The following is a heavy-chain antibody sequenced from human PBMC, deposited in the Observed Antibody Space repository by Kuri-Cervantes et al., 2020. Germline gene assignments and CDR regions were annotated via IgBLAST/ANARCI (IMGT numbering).Heavy chain of an antibody. Sequence: GGSLRLSCAASGFTFSSYAMSWVRQAPGKGLEWVAVISYDGSNKYYADSVKGRFTISRDNSKNTLYLQMNSLRAEDTAVYYCAIMGYSGYDFFYWGQGTLVTVSS. J-gene: IGHJ4*02. V-gene: IGHV3-30-3*01. CDR3: AIMGYSGYDFFY. CDR2: ISYDGSNK. CDR1: GFTFSSYA. D-gene: IGHD5-12*01.